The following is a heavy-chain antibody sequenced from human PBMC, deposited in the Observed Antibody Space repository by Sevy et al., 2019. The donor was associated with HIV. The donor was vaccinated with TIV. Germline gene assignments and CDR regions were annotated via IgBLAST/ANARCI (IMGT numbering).Heavy chain of an antibody. V-gene: IGHV3-23*01. CDR1: EFTFSSYA. CDR2: ISGSGRFA. D-gene: IGHD2-15*01. CDR3: AKGFCSGATCPRDYYYYGMDV. J-gene: IGHJ6*02. Sequence: GGSLRLSCSASEFTFSSYAMSWVRQAPGKGLEWVSSISGSGRFAYYADFVEGRFIISRGNSKNTLSVQMNSLRAEDTAVYYCAKGFCSGATCPRDYYYYGMDVWGQGTTVTVSS.